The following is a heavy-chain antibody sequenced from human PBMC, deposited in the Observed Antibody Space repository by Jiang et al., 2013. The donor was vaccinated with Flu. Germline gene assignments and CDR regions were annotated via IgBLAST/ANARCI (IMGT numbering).Heavy chain of an antibody. CDR2: VYYSGDT. D-gene: IGHD1-7*01. J-gene: IGHJ5*02. Sequence: GSGLVKPSETLSLSCSVSGDSVTSSSSHWGWVRQSPGKGLECIGAVYYSGDTFYNPSLESRVSISLDTSKNQFSLQLTSVTAADTAVYYCARGTHKWIRFGNYFDLWGQGALVTIS. CDR3: ARGTHKWIRFGNYFDL. V-gene: IGHV4-39*07. CDR1: GDSVTSSSSH.